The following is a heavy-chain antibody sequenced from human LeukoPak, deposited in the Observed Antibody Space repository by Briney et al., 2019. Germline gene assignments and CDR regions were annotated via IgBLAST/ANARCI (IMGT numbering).Heavy chain of an antibody. CDR3: TRTVAATLDFDY. CDR2: IRSEANSYAT. J-gene: IGHJ4*02. CDR1: GFTFSGSA. Sequence: PGGSLRLSCAASGFTFSGSAMHWVRQAPGKGLEWVGRIRSEANSYATRYAASVKGRFTISRDDSKNTAYLQMNSLKTEDTAMYYCTRTVAATLDFDYWGQGTLVTVSS. D-gene: IGHD2-15*01. V-gene: IGHV3-73*01.